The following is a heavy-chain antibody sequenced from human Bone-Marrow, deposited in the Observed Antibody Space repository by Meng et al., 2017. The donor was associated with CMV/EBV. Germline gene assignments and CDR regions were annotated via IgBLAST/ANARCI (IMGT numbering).Heavy chain of an antibody. D-gene: IGHD3-22*01. V-gene: IGHV1-18*01. J-gene: IGHJ3*02. CDR3: ARVRSRITMIVVVIYDAFDI. CDR2: ISAYNGNT. CDR1: GYTFTSYG. Sequence: ASVKVSCKASGYTFTSYGISWVRQAPGQGLEWMGWISAYNGNTNYAQKLQGRVTMTTDTSTSTAYMELRSLRSDDTAVYYCARVRSRITMIVVVIYDAFDIWGRGTMVTVSS.